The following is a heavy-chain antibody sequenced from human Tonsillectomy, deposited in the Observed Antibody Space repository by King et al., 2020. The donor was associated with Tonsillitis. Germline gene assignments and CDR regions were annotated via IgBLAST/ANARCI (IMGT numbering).Heavy chain of an antibody. CDR2: ISYDGSNK. CDR1: GFTFSSYA. CDR3: ARGPCSSTSCYRDAFDI. Sequence: VQLVESGGGVVQPGRSLRLSCAASGFTFSSYAVHWVRQAPGKGLEWVAVISYDGSNKYYADSVKGRFTISRDNSKNTLYLQMNSLRAEDTAVYYCARGPCSSTSCYRDAFDIWGQGTMVTVSS. J-gene: IGHJ3*02. V-gene: IGHV3-30*04. D-gene: IGHD2-2*01.